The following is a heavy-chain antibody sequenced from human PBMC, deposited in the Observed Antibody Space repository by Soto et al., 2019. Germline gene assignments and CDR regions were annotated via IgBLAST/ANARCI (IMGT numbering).Heavy chain of an antibody. CDR2: IYWDDDK. D-gene: IGHD3-10*01. Sequence: SGPTLVNPTQTLTLTCTLSGLSLSISGFGFSWIRQSPGQVLEWLAVIYWDDDKRYSPSLRNRLTITKDISENQVVLTMTNMDPVDTGTYYCAHSRGQLDYWGQGTLVTV. CDR3: AHSRGQLDY. CDR1: GLSLSISGFG. V-gene: IGHV2-5*02. J-gene: IGHJ4*02.